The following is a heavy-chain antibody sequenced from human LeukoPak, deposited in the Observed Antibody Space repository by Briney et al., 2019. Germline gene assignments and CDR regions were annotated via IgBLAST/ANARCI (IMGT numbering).Heavy chain of an antibody. D-gene: IGHD6-19*01. Sequence: GGSLRLSCAASGFTFSSYAMSWVRQAPGKGLEWVSAISGSGGSTYYADSVKGRFTISRDNSKNTLYLQMNSLRAEDTAVYYCARVEQWLVLSSFDYWGQGTLVTVSS. CDR3: ARVEQWLVLSSFDY. CDR1: GFTFSSYA. V-gene: IGHV3-23*01. CDR2: ISGSGGST. J-gene: IGHJ4*02.